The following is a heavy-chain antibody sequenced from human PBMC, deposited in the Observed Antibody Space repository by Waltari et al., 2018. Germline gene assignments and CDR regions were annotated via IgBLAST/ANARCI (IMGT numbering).Heavy chain of an antibody. J-gene: IGHJ4*02. CDR3: ARGMSSVWYGPFDY. Sequence: QVQLQESGPGLVKPSETLSLTCPVSGGSLNIYYWSWIRQPPGKGLEWIGYVYYTGNTIYNPSLESRVTLSADTSKNQVSLRLRSVTAADTAVYYCARGMSSVWYGPFDYWGQGTLVTVSS. CDR2: VYYTGNT. CDR1: GGSLNIYY. V-gene: IGHV4-59*08. D-gene: IGHD6-19*01.